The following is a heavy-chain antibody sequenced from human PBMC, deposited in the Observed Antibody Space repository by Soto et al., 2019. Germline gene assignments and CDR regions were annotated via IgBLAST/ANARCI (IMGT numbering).Heavy chain of an antibody. Sequence: QLHVVQSGAVVKKPGASVTVSCSASGYPVTAYYMHWVRQAPGRGLEWMGGINPATGAAKYTQTCQGRATMTRDTSTSTVIMELSGLTSEDTAVFYCARGGGVGVAGSAAFDMWGQGTLVTVSS. J-gene: IGHJ3*02. V-gene: IGHV1-2*02. CDR3: ARGGGVGVAGSAAFDM. CDR2: INPATGAA. CDR1: GYPVTAYY. D-gene: IGHD3-3*01.